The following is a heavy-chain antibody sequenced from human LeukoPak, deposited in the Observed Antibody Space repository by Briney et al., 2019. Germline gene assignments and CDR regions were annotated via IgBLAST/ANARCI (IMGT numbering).Heavy chain of an antibody. Sequence: GGSLRLSCAASGFTFSSYAMSWVRQAPGKGLEWVSAISGSGGSTYYADSVKGRFTISRDNSKDTLYLQMNSLRAEDTAVYYCARGRVGNWNDAYYFDYWGQGTLVTVSS. CDR3: ARGRVGNWNDAYYFDY. CDR2: ISGSGGST. V-gene: IGHV3-23*01. D-gene: IGHD1-1*01. J-gene: IGHJ4*02. CDR1: GFTFSSYA.